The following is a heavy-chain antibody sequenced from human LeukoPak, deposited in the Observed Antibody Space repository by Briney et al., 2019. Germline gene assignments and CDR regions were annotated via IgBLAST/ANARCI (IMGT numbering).Heavy chain of an antibody. CDR1: GGSISSRSYY. J-gene: IGHJ4*02. CDR3: ARRSFSVGVGFDY. V-gene: IGHV4-39*02. CDR2: IYYSGST. D-gene: IGHD1-26*01. Sequence: SETLSLTCTVSGGSISSRSYYWGWIRQPPGKGLEWIGNIYYSGSTYYHPSLKSRVTISVDTSKNHFSLKLSSVTAADSAVYYCARRSFSVGVGFDYWGQGTLVTVSS.